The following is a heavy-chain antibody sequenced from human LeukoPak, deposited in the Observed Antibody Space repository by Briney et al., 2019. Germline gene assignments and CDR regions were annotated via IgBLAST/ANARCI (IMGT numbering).Heavy chain of an antibody. Sequence: GGSLRLSCAASGFTFTNYRMNWVRQAPGKGLEWVAYISSISSTIYYADSVKGRFTISRENAKNSLYLQMNSLRADDTAVYYCARGGDGSGSRIYYYMDVWGKGTTVTVSS. V-gene: IGHV3-48*04. CDR1: GFTFTNYR. D-gene: IGHD3-10*01. CDR2: ISSISSTI. CDR3: ARGGDGSGSRIYYYMDV. J-gene: IGHJ6*03.